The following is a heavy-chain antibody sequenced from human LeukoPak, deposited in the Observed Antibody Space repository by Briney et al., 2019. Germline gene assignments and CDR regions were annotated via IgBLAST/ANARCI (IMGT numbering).Heavy chain of an antibody. J-gene: IGHJ4*02. CDR1: GFTFSSYG. CDR2: ISYDGSNK. D-gene: IGHD6-13*01. Sequence: GGSLRLSCAASGFTFSSYGMHWVRQAPGKGLEWVAVISYDGSNKYYADSVKGRFTISRDNSKNTLYLQMNSLRAEDTAVYYCARRDPYSSSWPTTYGAFDYWGQGTLVTVSS. CDR3: ARRDPYSSSWPTTYGAFDY. V-gene: IGHV3-30*03.